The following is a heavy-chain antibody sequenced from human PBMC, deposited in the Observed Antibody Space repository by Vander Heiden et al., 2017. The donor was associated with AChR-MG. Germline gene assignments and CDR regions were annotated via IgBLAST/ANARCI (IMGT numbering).Heavy chain of an antibody. J-gene: IGHJ4*01. Sequence: EVQLVESGGGLVQPGGSLRLSCAASGFTFSSYWVTWVRQAPGKGLEWVANIKPDGTETYDADSVRGRFTISRDNAKNSLSLKMNSLTAEDTAIYYCVSQPAAISGYWGHGTLVIVSS. V-gene: IGHV3-7*03. CDR1: GFTFSSYW. D-gene: IGHD2-2*01. CDR2: IKPDGTET. CDR3: VSQPAAISGY.